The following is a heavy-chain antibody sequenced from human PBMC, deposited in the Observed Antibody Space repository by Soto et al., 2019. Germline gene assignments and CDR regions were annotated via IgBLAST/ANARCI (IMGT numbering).Heavy chain of an antibody. CDR3: ARMKKGRAVNYMDV. Sequence: QPGGSLRLSCAASGFTFSSYGMHWVRQAQGKGLEWVAVIWYDGSNKYYADYVKGRFTISRDNSKNTLYLQMNSLRAEDTAVYYCARMKKGRAVNYMDVWGKGTTVTVSS. V-gene: IGHV3-33*01. CDR1: GFTFSSYG. CDR2: IWYDGSNK. D-gene: IGHD4-17*01. J-gene: IGHJ6*03.